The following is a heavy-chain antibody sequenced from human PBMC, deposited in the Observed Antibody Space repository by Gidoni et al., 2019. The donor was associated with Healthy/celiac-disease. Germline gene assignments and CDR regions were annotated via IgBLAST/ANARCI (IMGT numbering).Heavy chain of an antibody. D-gene: IGHD6-19*01. CDR2: IYHSGST. Sequence: QLQLQASGSGLVTPSQTLSITCAVSGGSISSGGYSWSWIRQPPGKGLEWIGYIYHSGSTYYNPSLKIRVTISVDRSKNQFSLKLSSVTAADTAVYYCASVGIAVAGNWFDPWGQGTLVTVSS. V-gene: IGHV4-30-2*01. J-gene: IGHJ5*02. CDR3: ASVGIAVAGNWFDP. CDR1: GGSISSGGYS.